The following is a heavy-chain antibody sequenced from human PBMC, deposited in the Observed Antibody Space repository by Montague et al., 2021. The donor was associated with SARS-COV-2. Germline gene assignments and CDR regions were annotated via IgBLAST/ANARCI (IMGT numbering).Heavy chain of an antibody. D-gene: IGHD2-15*01. Sequence: PALVKPTQTLTLTCTFSGFSLSTSGMCVSWIRQPPGKALEWVGIIYWNDGKHYNSSLKSRLSMSKDTSKNQVVLIMTDVDPADTATYFCAHREKDNNAHSWFDPWGQGTLVTVSS. CDR2: IYWNDGK. CDR1: GFSLSTSGMC. J-gene: IGHJ5*02. V-gene: IGHV2-5*08. CDR3: AHREKDNNAHSWFDP.